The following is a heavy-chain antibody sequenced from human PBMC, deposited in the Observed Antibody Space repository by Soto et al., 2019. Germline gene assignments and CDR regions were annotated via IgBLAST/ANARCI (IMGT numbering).Heavy chain of an antibody. CDR2: IYSGGST. CDR1: GGSISSGDW. V-gene: IGHV4-4*02. J-gene: IGHJ4*02. Sequence: QVQLQESGPGLVKPSGTLSLTCAVSGGSISSGDWCWSWVRQSPGKGLEWIGEIYSGGSTTYNPSLKSRVTISADKSENQFSLRLSSVTAADTAVYYCARGGSSRYGVDSWGQGTLVTVSS. D-gene: IGHD6-13*01. CDR3: ARGGSSRYGVDS.